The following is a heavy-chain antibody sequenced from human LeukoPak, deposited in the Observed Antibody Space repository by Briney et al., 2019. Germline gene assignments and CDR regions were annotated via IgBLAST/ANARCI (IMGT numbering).Heavy chain of an antibody. CDR1: GGSISSYY. J-gene: IGHJ4*02. Sequence: SETLSLTCTVSGGSISSYYWSWIRQPPGKGLEWIGYIYYSGSTNYNPSLKSRVTISVDTSKNQFSLKLSSVTAADTAVYYCARVQLWQIFDYWGQGTLVTVSS. CDR3: ARVQLWQIFDY. CDR2: IYYSGST. D-gene: IGHD5-18*01. V-gene: IGHV4-59*08.